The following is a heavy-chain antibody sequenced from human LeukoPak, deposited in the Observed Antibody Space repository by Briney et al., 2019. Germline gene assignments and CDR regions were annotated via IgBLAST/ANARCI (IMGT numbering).Heavy chain of an antibody. V-gene: IGHV4-34*01. CDR1: GGSFSGYY. CDR3: ARSTGGGGHDS. D-gene: IGHD4-23*01. Sequence: SETLSLTCAVYGGSFSGYYWSWIRQPPAKGLEWIGEINHSGSTNYNPTLTSRVTISMDTSKNQFSLKLTSVTAADSAFYYCARSTGGGGHDSWGQGTLVTVSS. J-gene: IGHJ5*01. CDR2: INHSGST.